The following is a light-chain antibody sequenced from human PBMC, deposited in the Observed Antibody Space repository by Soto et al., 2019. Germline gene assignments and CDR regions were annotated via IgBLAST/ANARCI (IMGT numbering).Light chain of an antibody. CDR1: QSLSGN. V-gene: IGKV3-15*01. Sequence: EIVMTPSPATLSVSPGERATLSCRASQSLSGNLAWYDQKPGQAPRLLMYDATTRATGIPARFSGSGSGPEFTLTISRLPSEDFAVYYCQQYNNCPRTFGQVPKGDTK. J-gene: IGKJ1*01. CDR2: DAT. CDR3: QQYNNCPRT.